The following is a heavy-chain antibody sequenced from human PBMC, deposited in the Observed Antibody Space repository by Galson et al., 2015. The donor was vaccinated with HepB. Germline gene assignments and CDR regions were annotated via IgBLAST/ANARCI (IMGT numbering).Heavy chain of an antibody. Sequence: SLRLSCAASGFTFSSYSMNWVRQAPGKGLEWVSSISSSSSYIYYADSVKGRFTISRDNAKNSLYLQMNSLRAEDTAVYYCAAQVDYYDSREFYYYGMDVWGQGTTVTVSS. CDR1: GFTFSSYS. D-gene: IGHD3-22*01. V-gene: IGHV3-21*01. CDR2: ISSSSSYI. J-gene: IGHJ6*02. CDR3: AAQVDYYDSREFYYYGMDV.